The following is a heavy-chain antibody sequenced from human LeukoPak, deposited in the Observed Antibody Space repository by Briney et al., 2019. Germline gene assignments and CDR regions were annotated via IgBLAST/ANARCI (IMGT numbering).Heavy chain of an antibody. CDR2: IYYSGST. J-gene: IGHJ6*02. Sequence: PSETLSLTCTVSGGSISSSSYYWGWIRQPPGKGLEWIGSIYYSGSTYYNPSLKSRVTISVDTSKNQFSLKVSSVTAADTAVYYCARDSGSGWTGSYYGMDVWGQGTTVTVSS. D-gene: IGHD6-19*01. CDR1: GGSISSSSYY. CDR3: ARDSGSGWTGSYYGMDV. V-gene: IGHV4-39*07.